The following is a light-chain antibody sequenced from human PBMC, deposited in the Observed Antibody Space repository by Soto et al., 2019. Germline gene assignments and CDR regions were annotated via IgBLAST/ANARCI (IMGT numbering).Light chain of an antibody. Sequence: ENVLTQFPGTLSLSPGDRCTLSCRASQSLSSDSLAWYQQKPGQAPRLLIYGASSRATGIPDRFSGSGSGTDFTLTIRRLEPEDFAVYYCQQYGSSYPWTFGQGTKVDIK. CDR1: QSLSSDS. CDR3: QQYGSSYPWT. CDR2: GAS. J-gene: IGKJ1*01. V-gene: IGKV3-20*01.